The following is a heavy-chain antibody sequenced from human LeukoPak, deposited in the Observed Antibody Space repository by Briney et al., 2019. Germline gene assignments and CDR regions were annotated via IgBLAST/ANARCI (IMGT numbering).Heavy chain of an antibody. CDR2: IYHSGST. Sequence: SETLSLTCTVSGGSISSYYWSWIRQSPEKGLEWIGSIYHSGSTIYNPSLKSRVTISGDTSKNQFSLTLASVTAADTAVYYCTRDRELGFWGQGTLVTVSS. CDR1: GGSISSYY. CDR3: TRDRELGF. J-gene: IGHJ4*02. V-gene: IGHV4-59*01. D-gene: IGHD1-26*01.